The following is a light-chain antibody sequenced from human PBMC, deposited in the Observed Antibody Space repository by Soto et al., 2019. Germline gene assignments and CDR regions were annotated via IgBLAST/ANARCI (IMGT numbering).Light chain of an antibody. V-gene: IGKV3-20*01. CDR1: QSVTSSY. CDR2: GAS. J-gene: IGKJ2*01. CDR3: QQYGNSPST. Sequence: EIVLTQSPGTLSLSPGERATLSCRASQSVTSSYLAWYQQKPGQAPRLLIYGASSRATGIPDRFSGSGSGTDFTLTISRLEPEDFALYYCQQYGNSPSTFGQGTKLEIK.